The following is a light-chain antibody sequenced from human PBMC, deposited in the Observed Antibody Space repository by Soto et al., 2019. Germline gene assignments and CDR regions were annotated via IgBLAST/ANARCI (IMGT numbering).Light chain of an antibody. V-gene: IGKV3-15*01. Sequence: EVVLTQSPDTVSLSPGERATLSCRASQNFGSSYLDWYQQKPGQARSLLIYGAFTRPTGIPARFSGAGSGTEFTLTISSLQSEDFALYNCQQYNDWPLTFGQGPRWIS. J-gene: IGKJ1*01. CDR3: QQYNDWPLT. CDR1: QNFGSSY. CDR2: GAF.